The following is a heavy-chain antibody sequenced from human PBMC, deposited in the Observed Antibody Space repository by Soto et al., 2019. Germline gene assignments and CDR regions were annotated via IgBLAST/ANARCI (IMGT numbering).Heavy chain of an antibody. CDR1: GFTFSSYE. CDR2: ISSSGSTI. CDR3: ASVLGYCSSTSCYPA. J-gene: IGHJ5*02. V-gene: IGHV3-48*03. Sequence: EVQLVESGGGLVQPGGSLRLSCAASGFTFSSYEMNWVRQAPGKGLAWVSYISSSGSTIYYADSVKGRFTISRDNAKNSLYLQMNSLRAEDTAVYYCASVLGYCSSTSCYPAWGQGTLVTVSS. D-gene: IGHD2-2*01.